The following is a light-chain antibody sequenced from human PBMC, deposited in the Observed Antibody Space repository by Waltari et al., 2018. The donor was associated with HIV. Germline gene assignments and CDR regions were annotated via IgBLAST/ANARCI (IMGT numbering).Light chain of an antibody. CDR3: QAYDSNNQV. J-gene: IGLJ2*01. CDR1: SGSIASNY. CDR2: DNN. V-gene: IGLV6-57*01. Sequence: NFMLTLPHSVSESPGKTVTISCTRSSGSIASNYVQWYQQLPVSSPTTVIYDNNQRPSGVPDRFSGSMDSTSDSASLTGSRLKTEDEADCSSQAYDSNNQVFGGGTKLTVI.